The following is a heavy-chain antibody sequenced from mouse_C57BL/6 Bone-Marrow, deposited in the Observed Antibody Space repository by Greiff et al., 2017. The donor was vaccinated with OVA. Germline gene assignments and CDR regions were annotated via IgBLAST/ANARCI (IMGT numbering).Heavy chain of an antibody. CDR1: GFTFSDYY. Sequence: EVMLVESEGGLVQPGSSMKLSCTASGFTFSDYYMAWVRQVPEKGLEWVANINYDGSSTYYLDSLKSRFIISRDNAKNILYLQMSSLKSEDTATYYCARGPTRGGFAYWGQGTLVTVSA. CDR3: ARGPTRGGFAY. J-gene: IGHJ3*01. CDR2: INYDGSST. V-gene: IGHV5-16*01.